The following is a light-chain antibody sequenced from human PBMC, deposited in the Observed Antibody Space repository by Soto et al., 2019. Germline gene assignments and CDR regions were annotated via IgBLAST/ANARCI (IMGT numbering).Light chain of an antibody. CDR2: AAS. J-gene: IGKJ5*01. CDR1: QGISSY. CDR3: QQLKSYPIT. Sequence: QLTQSPSSLSASVGDRVTITCRASQGISSYLAWYQQKPGTAPKLLIYAASTLQSGVPSRFSGSGSGTDFTLSISSLQPEDFATYYCQQLKSYPITFGQGTRLEI. V-gene: IGKV1-9*01.